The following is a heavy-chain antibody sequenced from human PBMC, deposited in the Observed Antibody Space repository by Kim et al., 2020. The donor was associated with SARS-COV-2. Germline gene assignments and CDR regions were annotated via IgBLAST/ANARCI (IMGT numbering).Heavy chain of an antibody. V-gene: IGHV6-1*01. J-gene: IGHJ4*02. D-gene: IGHD7-27*01. Sequence: YTSYAVSVQSRINIQADTSTNQFSLQLNSVTPEDTALYYCARQRSGRFDFWGQGTLVTVSS. CDR2: YT. CDR3: ARQRSGRFDF.